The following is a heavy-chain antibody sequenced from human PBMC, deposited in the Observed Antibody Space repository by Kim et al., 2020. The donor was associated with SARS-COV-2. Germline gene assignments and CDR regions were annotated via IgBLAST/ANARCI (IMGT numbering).Heavy chain of an antibody. CDR3: AREYCGGDCL. J-gene: IGHJ1*01. Sequence: GGSPRLSCAASGFTFSISAMYWVRQAPGKGLEWVSSISGSGGRTYYADSVKGRFTISRDNSKNTLYLQMNSLRAEDTAVYYCAREYCGGDCLWGQGTLVTVSS. V-gene: IGHV3-23*01. D-gene: IGHD2-21*02. CDR2: ISGSGGRT. CDR1: GFTFSISA.